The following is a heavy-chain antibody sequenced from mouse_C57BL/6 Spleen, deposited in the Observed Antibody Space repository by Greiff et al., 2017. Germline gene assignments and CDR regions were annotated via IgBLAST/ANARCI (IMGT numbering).Heavy chain of an antibody. Sequence: VQLQQSGPELVKPGASVKIPCKASGYTFTDYNMDWVKQSHGKSLEWIGDINPNNGGTIYNQKFKGKATLTVDKSYSTAYMELRSLTSEDTAVYYCAVFITTVGGYFDVWGTGTTVTVSS. J-gene: IGHJ1*03. V-gene: IGHV1-18*01. CDR1: GYTFTDYN. CDR3: AVFITTVGGYFDV. CDR2: INPNNGGT. D-gene: IGHD1-1*01.